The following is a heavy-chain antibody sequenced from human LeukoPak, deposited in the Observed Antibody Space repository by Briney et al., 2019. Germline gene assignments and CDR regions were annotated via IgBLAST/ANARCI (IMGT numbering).Heavy chain of an antibody. Sequence: GGSLRLSCEASGFTFGSHAMYWVRQAPGKGLEWVAGIFGSGGSPHYADSVKGRFTISRDNSRNTVYLQINSLRAEDTAVYYCAKFVVGRGSGSYYFEDVWGQGTTVTVSS. CDR2: IFGSGGSP. CDR3: AKFVVGRGSGSYYFEDV. V-gene: IGHV3-23*01. J-gene: IGHJ6*02. D-gene: IGHD3-10*01. CDR1: GFTFGSHA.